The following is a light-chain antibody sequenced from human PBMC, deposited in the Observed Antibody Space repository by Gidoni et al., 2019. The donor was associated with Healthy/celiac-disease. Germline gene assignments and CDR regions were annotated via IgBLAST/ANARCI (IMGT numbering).Light chain of an antibody. V-gene: IGKV1D-12*01. CDR2: AAS. CDR3: QQANSFPL. J-gene: IGKJ3*01. Sequence: DIQMTQSPSSVSASVGDRVTITCRASQGIRSWLAWYQQKPGKAHKLLIYAASSLQSGVPSRFSGSGSGTDFTLTISSLQPEDFATYYCQQANSFPLFGPXTKVDIK. CDR1: QGIRSW.